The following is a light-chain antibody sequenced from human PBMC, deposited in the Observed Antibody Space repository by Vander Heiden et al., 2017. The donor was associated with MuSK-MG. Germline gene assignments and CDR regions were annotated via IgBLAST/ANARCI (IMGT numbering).Light chain of an antibody. Sequence: EIVMTQSPATLSVSPGERATLSCRASQSVSSNLAWYQQKPGQAPRLLIYGASTRATGIPARFSGSGSGTEFTLTISSLQSEDFAVYYCQQYNNWPPRGTFGQGTKVXIK. J-gene: IGKJ1*01. CDR2: GAS. V-gene: IGKV3-15*01. CDR3: QQYNNWPPRGT. CDR1: QSVSSN.